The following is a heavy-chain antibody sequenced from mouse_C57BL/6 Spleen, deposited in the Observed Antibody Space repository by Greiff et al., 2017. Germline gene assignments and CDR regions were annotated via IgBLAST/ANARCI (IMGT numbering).Heavy chain of an antibody. D-gene: IGHD2-4*01. V-gene: IGHV1-74*01. CDR1: GYTFTSYW. Sequence: QVQLQQPGAELVKPGASVKVSCKASGYTFTSYWMHWVKQRPGQGLEWIGRIYPGDGDTNYNGKFKGKATLTADNSSSTAYMQLSSLTSEDSAVYFCVDYDYDGGFAYWGQGTLVTVSA. J-gene: IGHJ3*01. CDR2: IYPGDGDT. CDR3: VDYDYDGGFAY.